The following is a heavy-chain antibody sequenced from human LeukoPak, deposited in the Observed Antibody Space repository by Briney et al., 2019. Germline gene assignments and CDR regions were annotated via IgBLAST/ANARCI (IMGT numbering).Heavy chain of an antibody. D-gene: IGHD3-22*01. CDR2: IIPILGIA. CDR1: GYTFTSYG. J-gene: IGHJ4*02. V-gene: IGHV1-69*04. Sequence: GASVKVSCKASGYTFTSYGISWVRQAPGQGLEWMGRIIPILGIANYAQKFQGRVTITADKSTSTAYMELSSLRSEDTAVYYCARGPYYYDSSGYYYFDYWGQGTLVTVSS. CDR3: ARGPYYYDSSGYYYFDY.